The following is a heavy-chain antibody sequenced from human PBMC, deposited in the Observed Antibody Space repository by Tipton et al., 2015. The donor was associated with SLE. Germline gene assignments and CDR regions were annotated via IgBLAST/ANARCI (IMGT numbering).Heavy chain of an antibody. CDR2: IRFDGSDK. J-gene: IGHJ4*02. D-gene: IGHD3-3*01. V-gene: IGHV3-30*02. Sequence: SLRLSCAASGFGFSDAWMHWVRQAPGKGLEWVAFIRFDGSDKYYADSVEGRFSISRDNSKNTVYLQMNSLRNEDTAVYYCAKGPEWLYFESWGQGTLVTVSS. CDR3: AKGPEWLYFES. CDR1: GFGFSDAW.